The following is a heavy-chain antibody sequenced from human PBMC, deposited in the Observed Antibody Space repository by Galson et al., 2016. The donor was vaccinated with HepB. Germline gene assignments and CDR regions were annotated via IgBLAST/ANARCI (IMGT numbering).Heavy chain of an antibody. CDR1: GYTFTSYH. CDR2: INPSGGST. V-gene: IGHV1-46*01. J-gene: IGHJ2*01. Sequence: SVKVSCKASGYTFTSYHMHWVRQAPGQGLEWMGLINPSGGSTSYPQNFQGRVTVTRDTSTSTVYMELSSLRSEDTAVYYCARVAIVGVTDYWYFDLWGRGTLGIVSS. D-gene: IGHD1-26*01. CDR3: ARVAIVGVTDYWYFDL.